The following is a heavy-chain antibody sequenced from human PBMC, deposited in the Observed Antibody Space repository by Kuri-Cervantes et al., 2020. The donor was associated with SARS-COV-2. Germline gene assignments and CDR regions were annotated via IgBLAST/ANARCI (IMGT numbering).Heavy chain of an antibody. CDR3: ARAGVTGTTYYYYYGMDV. CDR2: ISSSSSTI. Sequence: GESLKISCAASGFTFSSYSMNWVRQAPGKGLEWVSYISSSSSTIYYADSVKGRFTISRDNAKNSLYLQMNSLRDEDTAVYYCARAGVTGTTYYYYYGMDVRGQGTTVTVSS. V-gene: IGHV3-48*02. D-gene: IGHD1-7*01. J-gene: IGHJ6*02. CDR1: GFTFSSYS.